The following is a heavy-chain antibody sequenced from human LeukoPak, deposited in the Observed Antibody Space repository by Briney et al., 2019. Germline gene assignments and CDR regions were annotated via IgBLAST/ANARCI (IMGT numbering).Heavy chain of an antibody. CDR1: GGSISSSSYY. D-gene: IGHD3-3*01. Sequence: SETLSLTCTVSGGSISSSSYYWGWIRQPPGKGLEWIGSIYYSGSTYYNPSLMSRVTISVDTSKNQFSLKLSSVTAADTAVYYCARRIPAYDFWSGYYRYAFDMWGQGTMVTVSS. CDR3: ARRIPAYDFWSGYYRYAFDM. V-gene: IGHV4-39*01. J-gene: IGHJ3*02. CDR2: IYYSGST.